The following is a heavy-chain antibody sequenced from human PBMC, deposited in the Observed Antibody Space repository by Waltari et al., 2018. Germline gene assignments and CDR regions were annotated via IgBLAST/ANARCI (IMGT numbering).Heavy chain of an antibody. CDR3: ARLNGRLYFGDNDY. D-gene: IGHD1-26*01. Sequence: QVNLQESGPGRVKPSETLSLTCTVSGGSINTYYWSWIRQPPGGGLEWIGYIFYTGDTTYNPSLKSRVTISVDTSKSQFFLNLTSVTAADTAVYYCARLNGRLYFGDNDYWGLGTLVTVSS. J-gene: IGHJ4*02. CDR2: IFYTGDT. V-gene: IGHV4-59*01. CDR1: GGSINTYY.